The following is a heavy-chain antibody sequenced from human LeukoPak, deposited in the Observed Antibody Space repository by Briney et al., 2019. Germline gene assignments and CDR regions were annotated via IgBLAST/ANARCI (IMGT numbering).Heavy chain of an antibody. CDR1: GFTFSSYA. CDR2: ITGTGDRA. J-gene: IGHJ2*01. CDR3: AKGPTSSWNDNSDGFEGNSWYFDL. V-gene: IGHV3-23*01. Sequence: GGSLRLSCAASGFTFSSYAVNWVRQAPGKGLEWVSSITGTGDRAYYADSVKGRFTISRDNPKKTLHLQMGSLRVEDTAVYYCAKGPTSSWNDNSDGFEGNSWYFDLWGRGTRVTVSS. D-gene: IGHD1-1*01.